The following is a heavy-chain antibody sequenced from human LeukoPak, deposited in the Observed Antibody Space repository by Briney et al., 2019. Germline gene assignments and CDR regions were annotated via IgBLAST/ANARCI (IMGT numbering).Heavy chain of an antibody. CDR3: ARGNGGNFYYYYYMDV. J-gene: IGHJ6*03. D-gene: IGHD4-23*01. CDR2: INSDGSST. CDR1: GFTVSSNY. Sequence: GGSLRLSCAASGFTVSSNYMSWVRQAPGKGLVWVSRINSDGSSTSYADSVKGRFTISRDNAKDTLYLQMNSLRAEDTAVYYCARGNGGNFYYYYYMDVWGKGTTVTISS. V-gene: IGHV3-74*01.